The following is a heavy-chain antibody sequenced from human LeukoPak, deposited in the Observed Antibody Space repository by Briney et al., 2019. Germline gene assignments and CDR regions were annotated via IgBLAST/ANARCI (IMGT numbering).Heavy chain of an antibody. CDR1: GGSISSGPYY. D-gene: IGHD3-22*01. J-gene: IGHJ4*02. CDR3: ARRDDSSGYHKIFDY. V-gene: IGHV4-39*01. CDR2: IYYGENT. Sequence: SETLSLTCTVSGGSISSGPYYWGWIRQPPGKRLEWIGNIYYGENTYYNPSLKSRVTISIDTSKNQFYLKLSSLTAADTAVYYCARRDDSSGYHKIFDYWGPGTLVTVSS.